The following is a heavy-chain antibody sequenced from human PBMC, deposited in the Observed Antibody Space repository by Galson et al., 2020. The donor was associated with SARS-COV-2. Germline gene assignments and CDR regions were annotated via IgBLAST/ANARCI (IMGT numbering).Heavy chain of an antibody. Sequence: GESLKISCKASGYNFTSYGISWVRQAPGQGLEWMGWISAYNGNTNYAQKLQGRVTMTTDTSTSTAYMELRSLRSDDTAVYYCAREGAVSSSWYDPEFYYYYGMDVWGQGTTVTVSS. CDR2: ISAYNGNT. CDR3: AREGAVSSSWYDPEFYYYYGMDV. CDR1: GYNFTSYG. D-gene: IGHD6-13*01. V-gene: IGHV1-18*01. J-gene: IGHJ6*02.